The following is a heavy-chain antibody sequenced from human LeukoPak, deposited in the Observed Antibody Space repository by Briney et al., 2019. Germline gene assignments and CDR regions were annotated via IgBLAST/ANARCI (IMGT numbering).Heavy chain of an antibody. CDR1: GFIFDDYA. J-gene: IGHJ3*02. D-gene: IGHD1-1*01. Sequence: GGSLRLSCAASGFIFDDYAMHWVRQAPGKGLEWVSGISWNSGSIGYADSVKGRFTISRDNAKNSLYLQMNSLRAEDMALYYCAKEGQPLPMGHDAFDIWGQGTMVTVSS. V-gene: IGHV3-9*03. CDR2: ISWNSGSI. CDR3: AKEGQPLPMGHDAFDI.